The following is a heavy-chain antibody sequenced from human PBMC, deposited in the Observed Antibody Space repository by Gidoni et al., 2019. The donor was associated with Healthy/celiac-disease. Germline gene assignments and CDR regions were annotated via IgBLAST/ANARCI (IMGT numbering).Heavy chain of an antibody. CDR2: IKSKTDGGTT. CDR3: TTPEPYDFYFDY. CDR1: GFTFSNAW. Sequence: VQLVESGGGLVKPGGSLRLSCAASGFTFSNAWMSWVRQAPGKGLEWVGRIKSKTDGGTTDYAAPVKGRFTISRDDSKNTLYLQMNSLKTEDTAVYYCTTPEPYDFYFDYWGQGTLVTVSS. J-gene: IGHJ4*02. D-gene: IGHD3-3*01. V-gene: IGHV3-15*01.